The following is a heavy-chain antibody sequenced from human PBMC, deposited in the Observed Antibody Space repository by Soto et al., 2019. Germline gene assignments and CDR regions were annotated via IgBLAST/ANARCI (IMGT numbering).Heavy chain of an antibody. CDR2: MNTNSDDT. CDR1: GYTFTSYD. CDR3: AREWSAAGHFYGMDV. D-gene: IGHD6-13*01. Sequence: ASVKVSCKTSGYTFTSYDINWVRQAPGQGLEWVGWMNTNSDDTRSAQKFRGKLTLTRDKSMRAVYMKLSNLRPDDSAVYYCAREWSAAGHFYGMDVWGQGTTVTVSS. V-gene: IGHV1-8*01. J-gene: IGHJ6*02.